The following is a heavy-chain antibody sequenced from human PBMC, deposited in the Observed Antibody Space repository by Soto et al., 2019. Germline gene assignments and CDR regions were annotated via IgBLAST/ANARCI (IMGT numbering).Heavy chain of an antibody. D-gene: IGHD3-16*01. CDR2: ISGSGGST. V-gene: IGHV3-23*01. CDR1: GFTFSSYA. CDR3: AWGYGMDV. Sequence: EVQLLESGGGLVQPGGSLRLSCAASGFTFSSYAMSWVRQAPGKGLEWVSAISGSGGSTYYADSVKGRFTIARNNAKNTLYLQMNSLRAEDTAVYYCAWGYGMDVWGQGTTVTVSS. J-gene: IGHJ6*02.